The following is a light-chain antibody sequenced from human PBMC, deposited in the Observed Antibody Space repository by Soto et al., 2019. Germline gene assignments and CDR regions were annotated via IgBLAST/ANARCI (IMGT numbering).Light chain of an antibody. J-gene: IGLJ3*02. V-gene: IGLV2-18*02. CDR3: SSYTSSSTLL. CDR1: SRDVGSYNR. CDR2: EVS. Sequence: QSALTQPPSVSGSPGQSVTISCTGTSRDVGSYNRVSWYLQPPGTAPKLMIYEVSYRPSGVPDRFSGSKSGNTASLTISGLQAEDEADYYCSSYTSSSTLLFGGGTKLTVL.